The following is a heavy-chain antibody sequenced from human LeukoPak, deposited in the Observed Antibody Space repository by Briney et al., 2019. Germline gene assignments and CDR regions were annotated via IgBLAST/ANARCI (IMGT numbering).Heavy chain of an antibody. CDR2: IKQDGSEK. J-gene: IGHJ4*02. CDR1: GFTFSSYW. D-gene: IGHD5-12*01. Sequence: GGPLRLSCAASGFTFSSYWMSWVRQAPGKGLEWVANIKQDGSEKYYVDSVKGRFTISRDDAESSLYVQTNNLKDEDTAVYYCASFGYSGWNPENCGQGTLVTVSS. CDR3: ASFGYSGWNPEN. V-gene: IGHV3-7*01.